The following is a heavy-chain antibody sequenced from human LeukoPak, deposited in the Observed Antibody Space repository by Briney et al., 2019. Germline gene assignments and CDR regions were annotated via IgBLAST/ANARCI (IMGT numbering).Heavy chain of an antibody. J-gene: IGHJ4*02. CDR3: LVRDSSSDY. CDR2: IIPIFGTA. D-gene: IGHD6-13*01. V-gene: IGHV1-69*06. Sequence: ASVKVSCKASGGTFSSYAISWVRQAPGQGLEWMGGIIPIFGTANYAQKFQGRVTITADKSTSTAYMEPSSLRSEDTAVYYCLVRDSSSDYWGQGTLVTVSS. CDR1: GGTFSSYA.